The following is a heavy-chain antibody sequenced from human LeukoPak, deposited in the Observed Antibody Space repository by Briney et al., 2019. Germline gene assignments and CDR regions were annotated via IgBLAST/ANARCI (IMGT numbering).Heavy chain of an antibody. Sequence: ASVKVSCKASGYTFTSYGISWVRQAPGQGLEWMGWISAYNGNTNYAQKLQGRVTMTTDTSTSTAYMELRSLRGEDTAVYYCARESEHSVSQVDFDLWGQGTMVTVSS. CDR3: ARESEHSVSQVDFDL. J-gene: IGHJ3*01. CDR1: GYTFTSYG. CDR2: ISAYNGNT. D-gene: IGHD2-15*01. V-gene: IGHV1-18*01.